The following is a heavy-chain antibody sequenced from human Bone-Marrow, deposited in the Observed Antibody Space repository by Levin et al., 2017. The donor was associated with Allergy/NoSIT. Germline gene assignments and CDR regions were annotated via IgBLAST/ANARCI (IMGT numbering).Heavy chain of an antibody. D-gene: IGHD6-13*01. CDR2: ISYDGGSN. J-gene: IGHJ4*02. V-gene: IGHV3-30*04. Sequence: PGGSLRLSCEASQFAFSNYAFHWVRQAPGKGLEWVAFISYDGGSNNYADSVKGRFTISRDNSRNTLFLQMSGVRSDDTAVYYCASDGTWEYSSSWYYFDVWGQGTLVTVSS. CDR3: ASDGTWEYSSSWYYFDV. CDR1: QFAFSNYA.